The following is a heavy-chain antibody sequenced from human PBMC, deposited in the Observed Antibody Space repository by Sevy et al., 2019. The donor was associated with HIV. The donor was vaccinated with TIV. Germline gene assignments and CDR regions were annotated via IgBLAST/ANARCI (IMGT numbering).Heavy chain of an antibody. Sequence: GGSLRLSCAASGFSISGYGMHWVRQAPGKGLEWVAVIWYDGTNKEYADSVKGRFTISRDNSKNTLYLQMNSLRAEDTAVYYCAREDIRVAGIGYYFHSLGQGTLVTVSS. CDR2: IWYDGTNK. CDR3: AREDIRVAGIGYYFHS. V-gene: IGHV3-33*01. CDR1: GFSISGYG. D-gene: IGHD6-19*01. J-gene: IGHJ4*02.